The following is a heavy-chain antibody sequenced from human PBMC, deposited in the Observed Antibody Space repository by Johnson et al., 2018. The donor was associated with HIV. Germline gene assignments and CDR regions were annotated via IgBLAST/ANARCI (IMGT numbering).Heavy chain of an antibody. V-gene: IGHV3-66*01. CDR2: ISDSGST. J-gene: IGHJ3*02. Sequence: VQLVESGGGLVHPGGSLRLSCAASGFTVSSNYMNWVRQAPGKGLEWVSAISDSGSTYYADSVKGRFTISRDNSKNTLYLQMNSLRAEDTAVYYCAREEGGYYDSSSHVFDIWGQGTMVTVSS. D-gene: IGHD3-22*01. CDR3: AREEGGYYDSSSHVFDI. CDR1: GFTVSSNY.